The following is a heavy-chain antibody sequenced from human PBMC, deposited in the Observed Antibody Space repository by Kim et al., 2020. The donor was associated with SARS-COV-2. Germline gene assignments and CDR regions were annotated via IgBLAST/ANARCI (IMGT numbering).Heavy chain of an antibody. CDR3: ARLPHDSSGYVDC. CDR2: VCHSGST. CDR1: GGSISNSFNY. J-gene: IGHJ4*02. D-gene: IGHD3-22*01. V-gene: IGHV4-39*01. Sequence: SETLSLTCTVSGGSISNSFNYWGWIRQPPGKGLEWIGSVCHSGSTYDSPSLKRRVTVSVDTSKNQFSLKLTSVTAADTAVYFCARLPHDSSGYVDCWGQGILVTVSS.